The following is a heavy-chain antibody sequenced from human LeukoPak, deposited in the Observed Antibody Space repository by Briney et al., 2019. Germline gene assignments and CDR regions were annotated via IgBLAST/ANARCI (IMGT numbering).Heavy chain of an antibody. V-gene: IGHV1-69*13. Sequence: SVKVSCKASGGTFSSYAISWVRQAPGQGLEWMGGIIPIFGTANYAQKFQGRVTITADESTSTAYMELSSLRSEDTAVYYCAREGSSRWSYYYYGMDVWGQGTTVTVSS. CDR1: GGTFSSYA. J-gene: IGHJ6*02. D-gene: IGHD6-13*01. CDR3: AREGSSRWSYYYYGMDV. CDR2: IIPIFGTA.